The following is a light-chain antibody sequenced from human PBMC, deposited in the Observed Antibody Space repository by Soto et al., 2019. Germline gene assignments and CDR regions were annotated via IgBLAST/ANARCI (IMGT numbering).Light chain of an antibody. Sequence: QSVLTQPPSVSAAPGQKVTISCSGSSSNIGNNYVSWYQQLPGTAPKLLIYDNNKRPSGIPDRFSGSKSGTSATLGITGLXXGXXXXXXXXTWDSSLSAVVFGGGTKLTVL. CDR1: SSNIGNNY. V-gene: IGLV1-51*01. J-gene: IGLJ2*01. CDR3: XTWDSSLSAVV. CDR2: DNN.